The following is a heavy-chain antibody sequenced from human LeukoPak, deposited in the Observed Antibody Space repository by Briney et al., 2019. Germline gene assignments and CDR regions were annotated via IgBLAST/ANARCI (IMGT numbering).Heavy chain of an antibody. CDR3: ARVSSRYDYVWGTYRYIDS. CDR2: IYHSGST. V-gene: IGHV4-30-2*01. J-gene: IGHJ4*02. D-gene: IGHD3-16*02. Sequence: SETLSLTCGVSGGSISSGGYSWSWIRQPPGKGLEWIGYIYHSGSTYCNPSLKSRVTISVDRSKNQFSLKLSSVTAADTAVYYCARVSSRYDYVWGTYRYIDSWGQGTLVTVSS. CDR1: GGSISSGGYS.